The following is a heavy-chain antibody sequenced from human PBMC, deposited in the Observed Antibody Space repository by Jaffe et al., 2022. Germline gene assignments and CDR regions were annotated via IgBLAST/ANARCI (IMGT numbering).Heavy chain of an antibody. Sequence: QVQLQESGPGLVKPSGTLSLTCAVSGGSISSSNWWSWIRQPPGKGLEWIGEIYHSGSTNYNPSLKSRVTISVDKSKNQFSLKLSSVTAADTAVYYCARFHRRWSPDYYDSSGSSYLDFDYWGQGTLVTVSS. CDR2: IYHSGST. D-gene: IGHD3-22*01. J-gene: IGHJ4*02. CDR1: GGSISSSNW. CDR3: ARFHRRWSPDYYDSSGSSYLDFDY. V-gene: IGHV4-4*02.